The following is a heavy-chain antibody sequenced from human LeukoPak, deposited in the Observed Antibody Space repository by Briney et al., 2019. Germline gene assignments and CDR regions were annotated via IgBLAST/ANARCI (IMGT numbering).Heavy chain of an antibody. D-gene: IGHD6-19*01. CDR1: GGSISSGSYY. CDR3: ASLKDIIGYSSGWYFDY. CDR2: IYTSGST. J-gene: IGHJ4*02. Sequence: SETLSLTCTVSGGSISSGSYYWSWIRQPAGKGLEWIGRIYTSGSTNYNPSLKSRVTISVDTSKNQFSLKLSSVTAADTAVYYCASLKDIIGYSSGWYFDYWGQGTLVTASS. V-gene: IGHV4-61*02.